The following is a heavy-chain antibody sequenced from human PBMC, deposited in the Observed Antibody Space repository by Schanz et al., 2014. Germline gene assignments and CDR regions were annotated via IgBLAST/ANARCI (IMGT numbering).Heavy chain of an antibody. CDR1: GFSFSSYA. J-gene: IGHJ2*01. V-gene: IGHV3-74*02. CDR2: IKSDGSST. Sequence: EVQLLESGGGLVQPGGSLRLSCAASGFSFSSYAMGWVRQARGKGLEWVSRIKSDGSSTSYADSVKGRFTISRDNAKNTLYLQMNSLRAEDTAVYYCARNRGSGGQNWYFDLWGRGTLVTVSS. D-gene: IGHD1-26*01. CDR3: ARNRGSGGQNWYFDL.